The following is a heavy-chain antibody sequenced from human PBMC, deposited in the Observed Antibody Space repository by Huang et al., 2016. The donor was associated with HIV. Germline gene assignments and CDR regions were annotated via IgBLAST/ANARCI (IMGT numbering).Heavy chain of an antibody. CDR1: GYSFTSYW. D-gene: IGHD1-1*01. CDR3: ARLSTTWYFDY. V-gene: IGHV5-51*01. CDR2: IDPGYSDP. Sequence: EVQLVQSGAEVKKPGESLKISWKGSGYSFTSYWFGWVRQMPGKGLGWMGIIDPGYSDPRYSPAFQGQVTVSADKSISTAYLQWSSLKASDTAMYYCARLSTTWYFDYWGQGTLVTVSS. J-gene: IGHJ4*02.